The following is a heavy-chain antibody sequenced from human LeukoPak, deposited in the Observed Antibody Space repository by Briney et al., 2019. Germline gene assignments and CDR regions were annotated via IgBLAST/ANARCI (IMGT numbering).Heavy chain of an antibody. J-gene: IGHJ4*02. CDR2: ISSSSSYI. D-gene: IGHD1-26*01. Sequence: PGGSLRLSCAASGFTFSSYSMNWVRQAPGKGLEWVSSISSSSSYIYYADSVKGRFTISRDNAKNSLYLQMNSLRAEDTAVYYCARARAVGIVGATTVYFDYWGQGTLVTVSS. CDR1: GFTFSSYS. CDR3: ARARAVGIVGATTVYFDY. V-gene: IGHV3-21*01.